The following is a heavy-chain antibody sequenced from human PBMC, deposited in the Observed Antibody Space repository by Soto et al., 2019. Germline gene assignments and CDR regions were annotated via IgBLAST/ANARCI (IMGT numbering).Heavy chain of an antibody. J-gene: IGHJ4*02. Sequence: QITLKESGPTLVKPTQTLTLTCTFSGFSLSTSGVGVGWIRQPPGKALEWLALIYWDDDKRYSPSLKSRLTITKDTSKNQVVLTMTNMDPLDTATYYCAHSYNVYSSSFSPFTFDYWGQGTLVTVSS. CDR3: AHSYNVYSSSFSPFTFDY. D-gene: IGHD6-6*01. V-gene: IGHV2-5*02. CDR1: GFSLSTSGVG. CDR2: IYWDDDK.